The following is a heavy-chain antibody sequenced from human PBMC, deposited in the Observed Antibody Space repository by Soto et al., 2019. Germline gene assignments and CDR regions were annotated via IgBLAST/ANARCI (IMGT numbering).Heavy chain of an antibody. CDR1: GFTFSSNA. J-gene: IGHJ4*02. CDR3: AKAYDFWTFDY. CDR2: ISGRGGNI. D-gene: IGHD3-3*01. V-gene: IGHV3-23*01. Sequence: EVHLLESGGGLVQPGGSLRLSCAASGFTFSSNAMSWVRQAPGKGLEWVSAISGRGGNIYYADSVRGRFTISRDNSKSTLYLQMNSLGAEDAALYYCAKAYDFWTFDYWGQGTLVTVSS.